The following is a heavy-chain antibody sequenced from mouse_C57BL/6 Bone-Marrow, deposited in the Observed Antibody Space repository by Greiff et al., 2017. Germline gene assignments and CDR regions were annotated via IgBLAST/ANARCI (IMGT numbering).Heavy chain of an antibody. CDR3: TREDYYGSSSWFAY. CDR1: GYTFTNYW. Sequence: VQLQQPGAELVKPGASVKLSCKASGYTFTNYWMHWVKQRPGQGLEWIGMMHPNGGSPDYNEKFKGKAILTADKSSSTAYMELRSLTSEDSAVYYCTREDYYGSSSWFAYWGQGTLVTVSA. D-gene: IGHD1-1*01. J-gene: IGHJ3*01. CDR2: MHPNGGSP. V-gene: IGHV1-64*01.